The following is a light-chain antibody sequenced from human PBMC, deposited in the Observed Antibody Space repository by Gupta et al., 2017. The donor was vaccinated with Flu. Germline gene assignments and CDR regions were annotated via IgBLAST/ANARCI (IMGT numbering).Light chain of an antibody. J-gene: IGKJ1*01. CDR3: QQYNNWPPGT. CDR1: QSVSSN. CDR2: GAS. V-gene: IGKV3-15*01. Sequence: ERATLSCRASQSVSSNLAWYQQKPGQAPRLLIYGASTRATGIPARFSGSGSGTEFTLTISSLQSEDFAVYYCQQYNNWPPGTFGQGTKVEIK.